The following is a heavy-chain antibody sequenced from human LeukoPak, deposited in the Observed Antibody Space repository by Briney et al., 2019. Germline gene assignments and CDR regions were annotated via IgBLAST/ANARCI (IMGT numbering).Heavy chain of an antibody. Sequence: GGSLRLSCAASGFTFSSYAMHWVRQAPGKGLEWVAVISYDGSNKYYADSVKGRFTISRDNTRNTLYLQMNSLRVEDTAVYYCARDSSGWLQLSSTFDYWGQGTLVTVSS. CDR3: ARDSSGWLQLSSTFDY. J-gene: IGHJ4*02. V-gene: IGHV3-30-3*01. D-gene: IGHD5-24*01. CDR2: ISYDGSNK. CDR1: GFTFSSYA.